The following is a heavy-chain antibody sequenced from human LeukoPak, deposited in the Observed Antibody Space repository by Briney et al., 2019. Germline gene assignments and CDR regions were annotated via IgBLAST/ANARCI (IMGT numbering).Heavy chain of an antibody. CDR1: AFTFSSYS. V-gene: IGHV3-21*01. CDR2: IISRSSYI. Sequence: ESLRLSCAPSAFTFSSYSMKWDRHPARKGRGWVSSIISRSSYIYYADSVKGRFTISSNNAKNSLYLQMNSLRAEDTAVYYCAREVDDYGDHGEGYWGQGTLVTVSS. CDR3: AREVDDYGDHGEGY. J-gene: IGHJ4*02. D-gene: IGHD4-17*01.